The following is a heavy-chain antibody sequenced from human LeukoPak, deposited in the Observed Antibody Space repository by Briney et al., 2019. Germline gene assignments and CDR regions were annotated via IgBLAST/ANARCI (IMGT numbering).Heavy chain of an antibody. V-gene: IGHV4-4*07. J-gene: IGHJ4*02. CDR1: GGSISPYY. Sequence: SETLSLTCTVSGGSISPYYWNWIRQPAGKGLEWIGRIYTSGNTNYNSSLKSRVTISVDTSKNQFSLKLSSVTAADTAVYYCAGDSSSSIYFDYWGQGTLVTVSS. CDR2: IYTSGNT. CDR3: AGDSSSSIYFDY. D-gene: IGHD6-6*01.